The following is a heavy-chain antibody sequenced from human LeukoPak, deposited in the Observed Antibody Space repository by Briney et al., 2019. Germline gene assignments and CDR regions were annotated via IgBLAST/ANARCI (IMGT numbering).Heavy chain of an antibody. CDR1: GFTFSSYA. CDR2: ITISGDNT. V-gene: IGHV3-23*01. D-gene: IGHD6-19*01. J-gene: IGHJ4*02. Sequence: GGSLRLSCAASGFTFSSYAMGWVRQAPGKGLQRISGITISGDNTYYADSVKGRFTISRDNSKNTLYLQMNSLRAEDTAVYYCAKEQGSIAVIDYWGQGTLVTVSS. CDR3: AKEQGSIAVIDY.